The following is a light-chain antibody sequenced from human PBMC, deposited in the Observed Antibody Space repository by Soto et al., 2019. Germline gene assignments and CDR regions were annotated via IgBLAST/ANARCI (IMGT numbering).Light chain of an antibody. CDR1: QSVSNY. V-gene: IGKV3-11*01. Sequence: EIVLTQSPATLSLSPGERATLSCRVSQSVSNYLAWYQQKPGQAPRLLIYDASSRATGIPARFSGSGSGTDFTLTISSLEPEDFAVYYCQQRNDWPPWTFGQGTKVEIK. J-gene: IGKJ1*01. CDR3: QQRNDWPPWT. CDR2: DAS.